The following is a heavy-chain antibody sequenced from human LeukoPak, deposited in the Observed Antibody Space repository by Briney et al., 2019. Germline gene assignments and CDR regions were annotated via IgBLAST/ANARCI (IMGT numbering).Heavy chain of an antibody. D-gene: IGHD4-23*01. CDR3: ADYYGGNSFFDY. V-gene: IGHV3-30*04. CDR1: GFTFSSYA. J-gene: IGHJ4*02. CDR2: ISYDGSNK. Sequence: GRSLRLSCAASGFTFSSYAMHWVRQAPGKGLEWVAVISYDGSNKYYADSVKGRFTISRDNSKNTLYLQMNSLRAEDTAVYYCADYYGGNSFFDYWGQGTLVTVSS.